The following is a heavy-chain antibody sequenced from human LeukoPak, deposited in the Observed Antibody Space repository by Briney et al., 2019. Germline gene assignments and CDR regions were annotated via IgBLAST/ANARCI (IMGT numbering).Heavy chain of an antibody. CDR2: VYHGGNT. V-gene: IGHV4-59*04. J-gene: IGHJ1*01. CDR1: GGSISNKY. D-gene: IGHD1-26*01. Sequence: MSSETLSLTCTGSGGSISNKYWSWIRQPPGKGLEFIGSVYHGGNTYYKASPKSRVTISLDTSKNQFSLRLSSVTAADTAVYYCARSYSGSFLYWGQGSLVTVSS. CDR3: ARSYSGSFLY.